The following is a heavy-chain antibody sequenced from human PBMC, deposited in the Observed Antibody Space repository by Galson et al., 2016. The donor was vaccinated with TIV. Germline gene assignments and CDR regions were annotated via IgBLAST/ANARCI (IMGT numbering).Heavy chain of an antibody. J-gene: IGHJ5*02. V-gene: IGHV1-69*13. CDR2: IIAIFGTT. D-gene: IGHD5-12*01. Sequence: SVKVSCKVSGGIFRSHAISWVRQAPGQGLEWMGGIIAIFGTTDYAQKFQGRFTITADESTSTVYMELSSLRSEDTAVFYCAKGTGYALRNSYFDQWGQGTLVTVSS. CDR3: AKGTGYALRNSYFDQ. CDR1: GGIFRSHA.